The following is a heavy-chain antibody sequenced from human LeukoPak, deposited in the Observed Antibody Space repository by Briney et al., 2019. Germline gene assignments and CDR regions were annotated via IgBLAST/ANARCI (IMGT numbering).Heavy chain of an antibody. D-gene: IGHD1-26*01. CDR1: GGTFSSYA. J-gene: IGHJ4*02. V-gene: IGHV1-69*05. CDR3: ARDHDIVGATTMDY. Sequence: SVKVSCKASGGTFSSYAISWVRQAPGQGLEWMGGIIPIFGTANYAQKFQGRVTVTTDESTSTAYMELSSLRSEDTAVYYCARDHDIVGATTMDYWGQGTLVTVSS. CDR2: IIPIFGTA.